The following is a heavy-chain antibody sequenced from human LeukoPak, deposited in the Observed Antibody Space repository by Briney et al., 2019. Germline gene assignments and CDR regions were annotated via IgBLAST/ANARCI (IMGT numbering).Heavy chain of an antibody. D-gene: IGHD3-3*01. Sequence: PGGSLRLSCEVSGFTFDDYGMNWVRQPPGKGLERISDINWNGGSTSYAASVRGRFTVSRDNAKNLLYLQMTSLRVEDTALYYCARRKDFADFGSAYYPLDHWGQGTLVTVS. CDR3: ARRKDFADFGSAYYPLDH. J-gene: IGHJ5*02. CDR1: GFTFDDYG. CDR2: INWNGGST. V-gene: IGHV3-20*04.